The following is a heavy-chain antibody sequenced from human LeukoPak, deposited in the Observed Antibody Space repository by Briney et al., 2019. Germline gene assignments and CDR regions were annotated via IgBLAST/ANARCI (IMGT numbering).Heavy chain of an antibody. Sequence: SLNISSDCSGYSFTSYWIGLVRQMPGKGEGRIGIIYPGDSDTRYSQSFQGQVTISAAKSISTAYPQWSSLKASDTAMYYCARQIAAAGNSFDYWGQGTLVTVSS. CDR3: ARQIAAAGNSFDY. V-gene: IGHV5-51*01. CDR2: IYPGDSDT. CDR1: GYSFTSYW. D-gene: IGHD6-13*01. J-gene: IGHJ4*02.